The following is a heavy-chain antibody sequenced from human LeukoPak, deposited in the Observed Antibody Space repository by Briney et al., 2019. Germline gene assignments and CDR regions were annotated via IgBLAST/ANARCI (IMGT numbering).Heavy chain of an antibody. Sequence: PGGSLRLSCAASGFTFSSYAMSWVRQAPGKGLEWVSAISGSGGSTYYADSVKGRFTISRDNSKNTLYLQMNSLRAEDTAVYYCAKDLRHTLADGSGSYLDYWGQGTLVTVSS. V-gene: IGHV3-23*01. CDR3: AKDLRHTLADGSGSYLDY. J-gene: IGHJ4*02. CDR2: ISGSGGST. D-gene: IGHD3-10*01. CDR1: GFTFSSYA.